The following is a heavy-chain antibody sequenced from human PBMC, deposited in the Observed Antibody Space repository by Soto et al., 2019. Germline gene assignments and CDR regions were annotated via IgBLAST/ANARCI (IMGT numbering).Heavy chain of an antibody. J-gene: IGHJ4*02. CDR1: GGTFSSYA. Sequence: SVKVSCKASGGTFSSYAISWVRQAPGQGLEWMGGIIPIFGTANYAQKFQGRVTITADESTSTAYMELSSLRSEDTAVYYCARGNRPPTYYYDSSGYEGFDYWGQGTLVTVSS. V-gene: IGHV1-69*13. CDR3: ARGNRPPTYYYDSSGYEGFDY. CDR2: IIPIFGTA. D-gene: IGHD3-22*01.